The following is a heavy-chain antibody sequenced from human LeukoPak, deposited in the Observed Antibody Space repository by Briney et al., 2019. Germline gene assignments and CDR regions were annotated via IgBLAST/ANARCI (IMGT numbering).Heavy chain of an antibody. CDR2: INHSGST. J-gene: IGHJ5*02. CDR3: ARLAVVITFGGVIVTNWFDP. V-gene: IGHV4-34*01. CDR1: GGSFSGYY. Sequence: SETLSLTCAVCGGSFSGYYWSWIRQPPGKGLEWIGEINHSGSTNYNPSLKSRVTISVDTSKNQFSLKLSSVTAADTAVYYCARLAVVITFGGVIVTNWFDPWGQGTLVTVSS. D-gene: IGHD3-16*02.